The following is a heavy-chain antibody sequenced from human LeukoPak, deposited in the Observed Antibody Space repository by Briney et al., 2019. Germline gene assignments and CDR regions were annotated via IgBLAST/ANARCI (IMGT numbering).Heavy chain of an antibody. J-gene: IGHJ3*02. Sequence: PGGSLRLSCAASGFTFSSYWMSWVRQAPGKGLEWVANIKQDGSEKYYVDSVKGRFTISRDNAKNSLYLQMNSLRAEDTAVYYCARDRDYGDDGQAFDIWGQGTMVTVSS. CDR1: GFTFSSYW. V-gene: IGHV3-7*01. CDR3: ARDRDYGDDGQAFDI. D-gene: IGHD4-17*01. CDR2: IKQDGSEK.